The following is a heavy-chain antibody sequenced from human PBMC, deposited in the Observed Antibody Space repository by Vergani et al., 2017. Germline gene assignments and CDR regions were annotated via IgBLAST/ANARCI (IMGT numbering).Heavy chain of an antibody. Sequence: QVQLQQWGAGLLKPSETLSLTCAVYGGSFSDYYWSWIRQPPGKGLEWIGEINHSGSTNYNPSLKSRVPISVDTSKNQFFLRVSSVTAADTAVYYCARGEGQLVSSGYYYYYGMDVWGQGTTVTVSS. V-gene: IGHV4-34*01. CDR2: INHSGST. CDR1: GGSFSDYY. CDR3: ARGEGQLVSSGYYYYYGMDV. J-gene: IGHJ6*02. D-gene: IGHD6-13*01.